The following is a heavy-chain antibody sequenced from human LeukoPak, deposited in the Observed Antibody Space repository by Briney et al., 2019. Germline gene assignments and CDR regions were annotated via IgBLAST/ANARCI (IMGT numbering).Heavy chain of an antibody. D-gene: IGHD2-15*01. CDR1: GFTFSSYA. Sequence: RGSLRLSCAASGFTFSSYAMSWVSQAPGKGLEWVSAISGSGGSTYYADSVKGRFTISRDNSKNTLYLQMNSLRAEDTAVYYCAKDLGYCSGGSCSTFDYWGQGTLVSVSS. J-gene: IGHJ4*02. V-gene: IGHV3-23*01. CDR2: ISGSGGST. CDR3: AKDLGYCSGGSCSTFDY.